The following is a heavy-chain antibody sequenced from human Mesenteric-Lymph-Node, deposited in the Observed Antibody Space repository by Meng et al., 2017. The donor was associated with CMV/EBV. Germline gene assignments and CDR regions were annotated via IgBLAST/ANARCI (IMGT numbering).Heavy chain of an antibody. V-gene: IGHV4-59*11. CDR2: MYYSGSS. CDR1: GGSISSHY. CDR3: ARVDFWSGYYAFDI. Sequence: GSLRLSCTVSGGSISSHYWSWIRQTPGKGLEWIGYMYYSGSSNYNPSLKSRVTMSLDTSKNQFSLKLSSVTAADTAVYYCARVDFWSGYYAFDIWGQGTMVTVSS. D-gene: IGHD3-3*01. J-gene: IGHJ3*02.